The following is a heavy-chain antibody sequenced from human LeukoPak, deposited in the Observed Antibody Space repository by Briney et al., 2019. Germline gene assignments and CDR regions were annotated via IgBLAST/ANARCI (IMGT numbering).Heavy chain of an antibody. D-gene: IGHD1-1*01. Sequence: GESLRISCHGSGYXFTSYWICWVRQMPGRGLEWMGRIDPADSQTNYSPSFQGHVTISADKSISTAYLQWSTLKASDTAMYYCARQLTSGDCDYWGQGTLVTVSS. CDR3: ARQLTSGDCDY. CDR2: IDPADSQT. J-gene: IGHJ4*02. CDR1: GYXFTSYW. V-gene: IGHV5-10-1*01.